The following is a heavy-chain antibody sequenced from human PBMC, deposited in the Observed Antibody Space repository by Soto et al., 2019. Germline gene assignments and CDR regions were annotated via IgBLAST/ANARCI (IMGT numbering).Heavy chain of an antibody. J-gene: IGHJ4*02. CDR1: AGTVIDSSYY. D-gene: IGHD3-9*01. Sequence: SQTQCVTCTVSAGTVIDSSYYWICEKKPPGKGLEWIGSVYYSGSTYYNPSLESRVTISVDKSKNQFSLKLMSLSAADTAVYYCGRLEGLATISYYFDYWGQGALVTVSS. V-gene: IGHV4-39*01. CDR3: GRLEGLATISYYFDY. CDR2: VYYSGST.